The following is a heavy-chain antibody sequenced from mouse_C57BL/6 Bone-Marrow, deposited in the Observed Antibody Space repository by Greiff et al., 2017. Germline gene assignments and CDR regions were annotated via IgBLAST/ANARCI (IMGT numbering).Heavy chain of an antibody. D-gene: IGHD2-5*01. CDR3: ARPYYSNYWYFDV. J-gene: IGHJ1*03. CDR1: GYTFTSYG. V-gene: IGHV1-81*01. Sequence: VQLQQSGAELARPGASVKLSCKASGYTFTSYGISWVKQRTGQGLEWIGDIYTGSGSTNYNEKFKRKATLTVDTSSSTAYMQLSSLTSEDSAVYYCARPYYSNYWYFDVWGTGTTVTVSS. CDR2: IYTGSGST.